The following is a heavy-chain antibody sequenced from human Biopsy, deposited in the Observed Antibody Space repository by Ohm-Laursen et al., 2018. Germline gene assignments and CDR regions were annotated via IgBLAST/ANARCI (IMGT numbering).Heavy chain of an antibody. CDR2: IKWNSGKI. CDR3: ARDTGTMVRGVLYQ. Sequence: SLRLSCTASGFHLGDYAMHWVRQVPGKGLEWASGIKWNSGKIDYADSVRGRFTISRDNAKNSLYPHMNSLRTEDSAFYYCARDTGTMVRGVLYQWGQGTQVTVSS. J-gene: IGHJ4*02. CDR1: GFHLGDYA. V-gene: IGHV3-9*01. D-gene: IGHD3-10*01.